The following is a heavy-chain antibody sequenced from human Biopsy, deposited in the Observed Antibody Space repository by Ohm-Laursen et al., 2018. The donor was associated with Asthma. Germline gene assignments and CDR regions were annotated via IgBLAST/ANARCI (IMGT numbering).Heavy chain of an antibody. J-gene: IGHJ4*02. V-gene: IGHV4-59*01. CDR3: VRAVRNEQWLAPFDY. CDR1: DGSISSFY. Sequence: TLSLTCSISDGSISSFYWSWIRQSPEKGLEWMGYVYWTGSTNYNPSLKSRITMSVDTSKNRMFLELTSVTAADTAIYYCVRAVRNEQWLAPFDYWGQGKPVTVSS. D-gene: IGHD6-19*01. CDR2: VYWTGST.